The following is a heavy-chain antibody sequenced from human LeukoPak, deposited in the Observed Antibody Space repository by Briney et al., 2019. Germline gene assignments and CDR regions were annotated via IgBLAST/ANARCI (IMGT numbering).Heavy chain of an antibody. CDR2: ISYDGSNK. D-gene: IGHD6-19*01. CDR3: ARDIGQWLERSGLGY. V-gene: IGHV3-30*04. Sequence: GGSLRLSCAASGFTFSSYAMHWVRQAPGKGLEWAAVISYDGSNKYYADSVKGRFTISRDNSKNTLYLQMNSLRAEDTAVYYCARDIGQWLERSGLGYWGQGTLVTVSS. J-gene: IGHJ4*02. CDR1: GFTFSSYA.